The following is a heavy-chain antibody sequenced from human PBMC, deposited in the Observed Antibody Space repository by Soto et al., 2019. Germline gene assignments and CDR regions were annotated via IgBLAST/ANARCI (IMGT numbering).Heavy chain of an antibody. CDR2: IRPDTGNT. CDR3: ARGSVASAAEPSGMDV. Sequence: ASVKVSCKASGYTFTGYYIHWVRQAPGQGFEWMGWIRPDTGNTDFAREFQGKFTMTGDTSISTAYLELYSLTSDDTAVYYCARGSVASAAEPSGMDVWGQGTTVTVSS. J-gene: IGHJ6*02. V-gene: IGHV1-2*02. CDR1: GYTFTGYY. D-gene: IGHD6-25*01.